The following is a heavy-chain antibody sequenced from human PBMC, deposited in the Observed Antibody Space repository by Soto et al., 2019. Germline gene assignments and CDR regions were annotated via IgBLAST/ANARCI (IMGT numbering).Heavy chain of an antibody. CDR2: INSGGTT. CDR1: GFDASVNY. J-gene: IGHJ6*02. CDR3: VRENYYYGMDV. V-gene: IGHV3-66*01. Sequence: GGSLRLSCAASGFDASVNYMTWVRQAPGKGLEWVSAINSGGTTFYADSVKGRFTISRDDSKNTLFLQMNSLRVEDTAMYYCVRENYYYGMDVWGQGTTVTVSS.